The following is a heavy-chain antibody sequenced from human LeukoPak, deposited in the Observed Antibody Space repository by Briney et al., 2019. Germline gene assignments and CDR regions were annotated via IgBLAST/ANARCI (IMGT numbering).Heavy chain of an antibody. CDR3: ARTRYSYNWFDP. V-gene: IGHV1-18*01. D-gene: IGHD6-13*01. CDR2: ISAYNGNT. CDR1: GYTFTSYG. J-gene: IGHJ5*02. Sequence: ASVKVSCEASGYTFTSYGISWVRQAPGQGLEWMGWISAYNGNTNYAQKLQGRVTMTTDTSTSTAYMELRSLRSDDTAVYYCARTRYSYNWFDPWGQGTLVTVSS.